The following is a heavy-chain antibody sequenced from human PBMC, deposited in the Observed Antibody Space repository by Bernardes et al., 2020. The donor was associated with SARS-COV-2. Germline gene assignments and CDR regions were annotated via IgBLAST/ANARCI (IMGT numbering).Heavy chain of an antibody. CDR2: FYVGGST. D-gene: IGHD1-26*01. Sequence: SLRLSCAASGFTVTTNYMNWVRQAPGKGLEWVSVFYVGGSTYYADSVKGRFTLSRDNSKNTLYLQMNSLRGEDTAVYYCAREGSSSFGMDVWGQGTTVTVSS. J-gene: IGHJ6*02. CDR3: AREGSSSFGMDV. V-gene: IGHV3-66*02. CDR1: GFTVTTNY.